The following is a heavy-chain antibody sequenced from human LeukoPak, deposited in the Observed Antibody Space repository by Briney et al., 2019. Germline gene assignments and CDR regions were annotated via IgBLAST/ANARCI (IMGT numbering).Heavy chain of an antibody. CDR1: GYSFTSYW. J-gene: IGHJ6*03. Sequence: GESLKISCKGSGYSFTSYWIGWVRQMPGKGLEWMGIIYPGDSDTRYSPSFQGQVTISADKFISTAYLQWSSLKASDTAMYYCARAGIAAADPLYYYYYYMDVWGKGTTVTVSS. D-gene: IGHD6-13*01. CDR2: IYPGDSDT. V-gene: IGHV5-51*01. CDR3: ARAGIAAADPLYYYYYYMDV.